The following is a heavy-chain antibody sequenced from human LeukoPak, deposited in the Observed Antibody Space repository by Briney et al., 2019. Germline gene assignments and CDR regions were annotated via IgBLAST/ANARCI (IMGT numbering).Heavy chain of an antibody. V-gene: IGHV3-30*04. J-gene: IGHJ4*02. D-gene: IGHD1-26*01. CDR2: ISYDGSNK. CDR3: ARDHSGSYYFDY. Sequence: LSPSCASSGFPFSSYAMHLVRQAPGKGQERVAVISYDGSNKYYPDSVKGRFTISRDNSKNPLYLQMNSLRAEDTAVYYCARDHSGSYYFDYWGERTLVSVSS. CDR1: GFPFSSYA.